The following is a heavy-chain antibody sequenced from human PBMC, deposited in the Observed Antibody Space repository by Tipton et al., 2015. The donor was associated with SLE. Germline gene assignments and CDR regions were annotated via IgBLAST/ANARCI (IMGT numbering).Heavy chain of an antibody. V-gene: IGHV4-59*11. D-gene: IGHD4-17*01. CDR2: IYYSGST. Sequence: TLSLTCTVSGGPISSHYWSWIRQPPGKGLEWIGYIYYSGSTNYNPSLKSRVTISVDTSKNQFSLKLSSVTAADTAVYYCARGSGLRPLGDYWGQGTLVTVSS. CDR3: ARGSGLRPLGDY. J-gene: IGHJ4*02. CDR1: GGPISSHY.